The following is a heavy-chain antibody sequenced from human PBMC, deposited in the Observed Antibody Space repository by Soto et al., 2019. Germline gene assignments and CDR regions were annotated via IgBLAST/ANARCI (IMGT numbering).Heavy chain of an antibody. Sequence: SQTLSLTCAISGDSVSSNSAAWNWIRQSQSRGLEWLGRTYYRSKWYNDYAVSVKSRITINPDTSKNQFSLQLNSVTPEDTAVYYCAREPADRWDPPFDPWGQGTLVTVSS. CDR1: GDSVSSNSAA. CDR3: AREPADRWDPPFDP. CDR2: TYYRSKWYN. V-gene: IGHV6-1*01. J-gene: IGHJ5*02. D-gene: IGHD1-26*01.